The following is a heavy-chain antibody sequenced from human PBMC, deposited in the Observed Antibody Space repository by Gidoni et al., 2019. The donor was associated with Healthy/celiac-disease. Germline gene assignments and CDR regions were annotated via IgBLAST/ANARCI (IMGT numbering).Heavy chain of an antibody. J-gene: IGHJ4*02. Sequence: QVQLQESGPGLVKPSETLSLTCTVSGGSISSYYWSWIRQPPGKGLEWIGYIYYSGSTNYNPSLKSRVTISVDTSKNQFSLKLSSVTAADTAVYYCARADGYRALGYWGQGTLVTVSS. V-gene: IGHV4-59*01. D-gene: IGHD5-12*01. CDR3: ARADGYRALGY. CDR2: IYYSGST. CDR1: GGSISSYY.